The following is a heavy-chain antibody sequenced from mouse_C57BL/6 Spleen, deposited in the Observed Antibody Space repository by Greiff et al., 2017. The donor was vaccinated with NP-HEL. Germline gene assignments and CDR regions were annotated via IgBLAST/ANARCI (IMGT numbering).Heavy chain of an antibody. V-gene: IGHV5-9*01. D-gene: IGHD1-1*01. Sequence: EVHLVESGGGLVKPGGSLKLSCAASGFTFSSYTMSWVRQTPEKRLEWVATISGGGGNTYYPDSVKGRFTISRDNAKNTLYLQMSSLRSEDTALYYCARENYYGRKYFDVWGTGTTVTVSS. CDR3: ARENYYGRKYFDV. CDR2: ISGGGGNT. J-gene: IGHJ1*03. CDR1: GFTFSSYT.